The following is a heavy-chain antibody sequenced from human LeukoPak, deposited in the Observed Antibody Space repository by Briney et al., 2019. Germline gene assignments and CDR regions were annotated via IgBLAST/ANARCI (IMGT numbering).Heavy chain of an antibody. V-gene: IGHV1-69*04. CDR3: ARSYDYGDYIIDY. CDR1: GGTFSSYA. CDR2: IIPILGIA. J-gene: IGHJ4*02. Sequence: GASVKVSCKASGGTFSSYAISWVRQAPGQGLEWMGRIIPILGIANYAQKFQGRVTITADKSTSTAYMELSSLRSEDTAVYYCARSYDYGDYIIDYWGRGTLVTVSS. D-gene: IGHD4-17*01.